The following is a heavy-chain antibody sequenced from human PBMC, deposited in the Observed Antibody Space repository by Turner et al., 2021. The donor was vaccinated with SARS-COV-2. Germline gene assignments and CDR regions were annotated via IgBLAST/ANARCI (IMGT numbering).Heavy chain of an antibody. Sequence: QVQLVQSGAEVTKPGASVKVSCTVSGYTLTALSMHWVRQAPGKWRELRGGFDPEDCETIYAQKVQCRVTMTEDTSTVTAYMERSSLRAEDTAVYYCATVTAVAGTPKNYYYYYGMDVWGQGTTVTVSS. CDR1: GYTLTALS. CDR3: ATVTAVAGTPKNYYYYYGMDV. J-gene: IGHJ6*02. V-gene: IGHV1-24*01. D-gene: IGHD6-19*01. CDR2: FDPEDCET.